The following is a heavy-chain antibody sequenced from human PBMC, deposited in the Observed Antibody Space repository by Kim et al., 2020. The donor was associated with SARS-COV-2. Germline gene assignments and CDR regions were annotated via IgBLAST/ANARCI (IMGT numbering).Heavy chain of an antibody. J-gene: IGHJ4*02. D-gene: IGHD1-26*01. CDR3: AKRWEWELHRGY. Sequence: GGSLRLSCAASGFTFSSYAMSWVRQAPGKGLEWVSAISGSGGSTYYADSVKGRFTISRHNSKNTLYLQMNSLRAEDTAVYYCAKRWEWELHRGYWGQGTLVTVSS. V-gene: IGHV3-23*01. CDR2: ISGSGGST. CDR1: GFTFSSYA.